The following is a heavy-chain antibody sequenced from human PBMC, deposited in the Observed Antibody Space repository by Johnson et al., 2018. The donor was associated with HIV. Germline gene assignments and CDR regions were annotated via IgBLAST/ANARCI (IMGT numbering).Heavy chain of an antibody. Sequence: QVQLVESGGGVVQPGRSLRLSCAASGFTFSSYAMHWVRQAPGKGLEWVAVISYDGSNKYYADSVKGRFTISRDNSKNTLYLQINSLRAEDTAVYYCARVITMIVVVIGDIWGQGTMVTVSS. J-gene: IGHJ3*02. V-gene: IGHV3-30-3*01. D-gene: IGHD3-22*01. CDR3: ARVITMIVVVIGDI. CDR1: GFTFSSYA. CDR2: ISYDGSNK.